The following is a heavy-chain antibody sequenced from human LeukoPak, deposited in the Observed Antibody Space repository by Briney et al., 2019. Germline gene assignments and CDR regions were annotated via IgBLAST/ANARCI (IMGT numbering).Heavy chain of an antibody. CDR3: ARDCSGGSCYGAFDI. D-gene: IGHD2-15*01. Sequence: SETLSLTCTVSGASIGSGDYYWSWIRQPPGKGLEWIGYIYDSGSTYYNPSLKSRITITVDTSENRFSLKLSSVTATDTAVYYCARDCSGGSCYGAFDIWGQGTMVTVSS. CDR2: IYDSGST. J-gene: IGHJ3*02. CDR1: GASIGSGDYY. V-gene: IGHV4-30-4*01.